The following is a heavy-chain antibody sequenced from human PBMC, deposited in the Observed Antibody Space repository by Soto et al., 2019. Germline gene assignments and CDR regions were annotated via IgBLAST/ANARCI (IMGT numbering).Heavy chain of an antibody. D-gene: IGHD3-10*01. CDR3: ARRGGGINY. CDR2: INHSGST. J-gene: IGHJ4*02. Sequence: PSETLSLTCAVYGGSFSGYYWSWIRQPPGKGLEWIGEINHSGSTNYNPSLKSRVTISVDTSKNQFSLKPSSVTAADTAVYYCARRGGGINYWGQGTLVTVSS. CDR1: GGSFSGYY. V-gene: IGHV4-34*01.